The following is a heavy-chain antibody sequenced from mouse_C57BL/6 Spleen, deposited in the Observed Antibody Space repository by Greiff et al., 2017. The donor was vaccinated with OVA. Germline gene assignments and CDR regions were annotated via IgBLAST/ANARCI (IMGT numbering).Heavy chain of an antibody. Sequence: EVQLQQSGPELVKPGASVKISCKASGYTFTDYYMNWVKQSHGKSLEWIGDINPNNGGTSYNQKFKGKATLTVEKSSSTAYMELRSLTSEDSAVYYCAKPRYYVSSWYFDFWGPGTTLTVSS. CDR1: GYTFTDYY. CDR3: AKPRYYVSSWYFDF. J-gene: IGHJ2*01. CDR2: INPNNGGT. D-gene: IGHD1-1*01. V-gene: IGHV1-26*01.